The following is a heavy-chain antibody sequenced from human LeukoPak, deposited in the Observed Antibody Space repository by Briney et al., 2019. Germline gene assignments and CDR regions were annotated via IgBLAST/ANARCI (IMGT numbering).Heavy chain of an antibody. V-gene: IGHV3-23*01. CDR1: GFTFSSYA. J-gene: IGHJ4*02. CDR3: AKDGGQRLVPGYDY. D-gene: IGHD6-13*01. CDR2: ISGSGGST. Sequence: GGSLRLSCAASGFTFSSYAMSWVRQAPGKGLEWVSAISGSGGSTYYADSVKGRFTISRDNSKNTLYLQMNSLRAEDTAVYYCAKDGGQRLVPGYDYWGQGTLVTVSS.